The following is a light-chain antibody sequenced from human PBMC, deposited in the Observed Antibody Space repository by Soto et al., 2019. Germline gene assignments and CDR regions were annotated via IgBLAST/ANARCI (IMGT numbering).Light chain of an antibody. V-gene: IGKV3-11*01. CDR3: QQRSNWPIT. J-gene: IGKJ5*01. Sequence: EIVLTQSPATLSFSPGERATLSCRASQSVSSYLAWYQQKPGQAPRLLIYDASNGATGIPARFSGSGSGTDFTLTISSLEPEDFAVYYCQQRSNWPITCGQGTRLE. CDR2: DAS. CDR1: QSVSSY.